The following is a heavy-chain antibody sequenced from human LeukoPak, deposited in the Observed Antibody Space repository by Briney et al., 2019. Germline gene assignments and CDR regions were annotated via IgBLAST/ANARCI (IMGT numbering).Heavy chain of an antibody. V-gene: IGHV1-58*01. CDR2: IVVCSGNT. Sequence: SVKVSCKASGFTFTSSAVQLVRQARGQRLEWIGWIVVCSGNTNYAQKFQERVTITRDMSTSTAYMELSSLRSEDTAVYYCAALLIYYYGSGSIPPMDVWGKGTTVTVSS. CDR3: AALLIYYYGSGSIPPMDV. D-gene: IGHD3-10*01. CDR1: GFTFTSSA. J-gene: IGHJ6*03.